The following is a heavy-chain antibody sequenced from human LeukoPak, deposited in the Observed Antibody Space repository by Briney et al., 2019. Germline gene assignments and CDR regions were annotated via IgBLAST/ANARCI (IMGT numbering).Heavy chain of an antibody. CDR2: ISHDGNNE. CDR3: AKVNNYDDY. Sequence: GGSLSLSCAASGFTFSTFGIHWVRQAPGKGLEWVAAISHDGNNEYYTDSVKGRFTISRDNSKNMIYLQMNSLRGEDSAVYYCAKVNNYDDYWGQGTLVTVSS. CDR1: GFTFSTFG. V-gene: IGHV3-30*18. D-gene: IGHD1/OR15-1a*01. J-gene: IGHJ4*02.